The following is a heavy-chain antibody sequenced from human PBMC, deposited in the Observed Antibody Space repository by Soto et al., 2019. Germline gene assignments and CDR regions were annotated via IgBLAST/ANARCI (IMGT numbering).Heavy chain of an antibody. Sequence: PGGSLRLFCAASGFTFNNYAMHWVRQAPGKGLEWVALISYDGSNKYYADSVKGRFTISRDNSKNTLYLQMNSLRAEDTAVYYCARDPLWGTAMVLWYFDLWGRGTLVTVS. CDR2: ISYDGSNK. D-gene: IGHD5-18*01. J-gene: IGHJ2*01. CDR3: ARDPLWGTAMVLWYFDL. CDR1: GFTFNNYA. V-gene: IGHV3-30-3*01.